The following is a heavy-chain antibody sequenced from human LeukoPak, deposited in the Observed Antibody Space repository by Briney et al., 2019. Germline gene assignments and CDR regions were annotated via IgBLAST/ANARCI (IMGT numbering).Heavy chain of an antibody. J-gene: IGHJ3*01. CDR1: GFIVGHNY. Sequence: GGSLRLSCAASGFIVGHNYMSWFRQAPGKGLEWVSIIYSGGVYSDGTTHYADSVRGRFTISRDSSKNTLYLQMNSLRAEDTAVYYCARRELLGYSYGLGAFNVWGQGTMVTVSS. V-gene: IGHV3-66*04. CDR2: IYSGGVYSDGTT. CDR3: ARRELLGYSYGLGAFNV. D-gene: IGHD5-18*01.